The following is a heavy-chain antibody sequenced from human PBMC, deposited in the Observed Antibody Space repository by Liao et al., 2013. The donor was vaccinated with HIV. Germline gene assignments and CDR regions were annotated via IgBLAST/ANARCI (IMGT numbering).Heavy chain of an antibody. Sequence: QVELLESGPGLVHPSETLSLTCNVSGESISNYYWSWIRQAAGKRLEWIGRTLISGSTNYNPSLKSRVTMSLDTSKNQISLRLRSVTVADTAVYYCARGRGAAMVWFDPWGQGTLVTVSA. V-gene: IGHV4-4*07. J-gene: IGHJ5*02. CDR3: ARGRGAAMVWFDP. CDR1: GESISNYY. D-gene: IGHD2-2*01. CDR2: TLISGST.